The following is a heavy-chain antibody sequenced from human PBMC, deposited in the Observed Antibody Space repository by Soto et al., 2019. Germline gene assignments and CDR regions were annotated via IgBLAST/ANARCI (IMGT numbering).Heavy chain of an antibody. Sequence: EVQLVESGGGLVKPGGSLRLSCAASGFTFSTYSMNWVRQAPGKGLEWVSSISSSSRYIYCADSVKGRFTISRDNAMNSLYLQMNSLRAEDTAVYYCARDSNYFGSGSPFDYWGQGILVTVSS. D-gene: IGHD3-10*01. V-gene: IGHV3-21*01. CDR3: ARDSNYFGSGSPFDY. CDR2: ISSSSRYI. J-gene: IGHJ4*02. CDR1: GFTFSTYS.